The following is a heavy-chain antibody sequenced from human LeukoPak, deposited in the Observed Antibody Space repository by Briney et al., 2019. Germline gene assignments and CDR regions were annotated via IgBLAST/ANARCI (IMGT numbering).Heavy chain of an antibody. CDR1: GYTLTGHS. CDR2: MNPNSGGT. J-gene: IGHJ5*02. CDR3: ARDRDILTGYYVNWFDP. D-gene: IGHD3-9*01. V-gene: IGHV1-2*02. Sequence: ASVKVSCKASGYTLTGHSMHWVRQAPGQGLEWMGWMNPNSGGTKYTRKFQGRVTMTRDTSISTAYMELSRLRSDDTAVYYCARDRDILTGYYVNWFDPWGQGTLVTVSS.